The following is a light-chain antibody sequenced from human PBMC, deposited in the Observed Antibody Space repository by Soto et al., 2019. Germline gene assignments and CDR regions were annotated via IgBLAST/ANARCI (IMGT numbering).Light chain of an antibody. J-gene: IGKJ5*01. CDR1: QSISSH. CDR3: QQSYSTPIS. CDR2: TAS. Sequence: DIRMTQSPSPLSASVGDTVAITCRASQSISSHLNWYQQKPGKAPNLLMYTASNLQSGVPSRFSGSGSGTDFTLTISSLQPEDFATYYCQQSYSTPISFGQGTRLEIK. V-gene: IGKV1-39*01.